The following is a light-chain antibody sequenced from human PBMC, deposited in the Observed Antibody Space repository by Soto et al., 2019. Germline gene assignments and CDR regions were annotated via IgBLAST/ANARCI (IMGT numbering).Light chain of an antibody. CDR3: QQCYSAPVT. J-gene: IGKJ5*01. V-gene: IGKV1-39*01. CDR1: QSISSY. CDR2: AAS. Sequence: DIQTTQSPSSLSASVGDRVTITCRTSQSISSYLNWYQQKSGKAPKLLIYAASTLRSGVPSRFSGSGSRADFTLTSTSLQPEDSATNHGQQCYSAPVTFGQRTR.